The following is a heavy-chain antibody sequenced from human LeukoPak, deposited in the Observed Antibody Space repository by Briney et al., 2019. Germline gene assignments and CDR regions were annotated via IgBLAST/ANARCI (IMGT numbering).Heavy chain of an antibody. CDR1: GYTFSSYD. D-gene: IGHD6-19*01. V-gene: IGHV1-8*03. J-gene: IGHJ3*02. CDR2: MNPKRGNT. CDR3: AKSSGWDLDAFDI. Sequence: ASVKVSCRASGYTFSSYDINWVRQATGQGLEWMGWMNPKRGNTGYAHKFQGRVTITRNTSITTDYMELSSLRSEDTAVYYCAKSSGWDLDAFDIWGQGTMVTVSS.